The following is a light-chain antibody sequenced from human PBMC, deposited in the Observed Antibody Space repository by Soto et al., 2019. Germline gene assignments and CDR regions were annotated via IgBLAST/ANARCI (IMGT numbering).Light chain of an antibody. Sequence: QSALTHPPSVSGAPGQRVTISCTGSSSKIGSTYGVQWYQQLPGTAPKLLIHGNTDRPSGVPDRFSGSKSGTSASLAITGLQADDEADYYCQSYDDSLSVHYVFGTGTKVTVL. V-gene: IGLV1-40*01. CDR3: QSYDDSLSVHYV. CDR1: SSKIGSTYG. J-gene: IGLJ1*01. CDR2: GNT.